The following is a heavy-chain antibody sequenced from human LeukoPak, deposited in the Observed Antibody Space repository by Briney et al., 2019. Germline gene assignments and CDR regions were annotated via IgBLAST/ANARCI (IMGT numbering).Heavy chain of an antibody. CDR2: IKGDQSTT. CDR3: AREYNYDLDV. CDR1: GFTFSRHW. Sequence: GGSLRLSCAASGFTFSRHWMHWVRQAPGKGLVWVSRIKGDQSTTNYADSVEGRFTISRDNAKNTLYLQMNSLRAEDTAVYYCAREYNYDLDVWGKGTTVTVSS. J-gene: IGHJ6*04. V-gene: IGHV3-74*01.